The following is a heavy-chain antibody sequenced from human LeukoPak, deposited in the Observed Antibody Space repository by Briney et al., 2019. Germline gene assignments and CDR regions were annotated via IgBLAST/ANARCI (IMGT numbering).Heavy chain of an antibody. CDR3: AREGGGFPYYYDSSGYLTFDY. V-gene: IGHV3-11*06. D-gene: IGHD3-22*01. CDR1: GFTFSDYY. CDR2: ISSSSSYI. J-gene: IGHJ4*02. Sequence: PGGSLRLSCAASGFTFSDYYMSWIRQAPGKGLEWVSYISSSSSYIYYADSVKGRFTISRDNAKNSLYLQMNSLRAEDTAVYYCAREGGGFPYYYDSSGYLTFDYWGQGTLVTVSS.